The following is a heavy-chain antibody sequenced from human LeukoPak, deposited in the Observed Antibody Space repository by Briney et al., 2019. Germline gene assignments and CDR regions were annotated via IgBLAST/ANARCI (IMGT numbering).Heavy chain of an antibody. D-gene: IGHD3-10*01. J-gene: IGHJ6*03. CDR1: GYSISSGYY. CDR2: MHHSGST. V-gene: IGHV4-38-2*02. Sequence: SETLSLTCAVSGYSISSGYYWGWIRQPPGKGLEWIGSMHHSGSTDYNPSLKRRVTISVDTSKNQFSLKLRSVTAADTAVYYCARERPHYYGSGSYYGDYYYYYYMDVWGKGTTVTVSS. CDR3: ARERPHYYGSGSYYGDYYYYYYMDV.